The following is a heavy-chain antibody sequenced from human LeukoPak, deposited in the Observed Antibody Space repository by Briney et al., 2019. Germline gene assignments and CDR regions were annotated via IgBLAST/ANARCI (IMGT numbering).Heavy chain of an antibody. V-gene: IGHV3-53*01. Sequence: GGSLRLSCAASGFTVSSNYMSWVRQAPGKGLEWVSVIYSGGSTYYADSVKGRFTISRDNAKNSLYLQMNSLRDEDTAVYYCARADYGDYAVVDGFDYWGQGTLVTVSS. CDR3: ARADYGDYAVVDGFDY. CDR1: GFTVSSNY. D-gene: IGHD4-17*01. J-gene: IGHJ4*02. CDR2: IYSGGST.